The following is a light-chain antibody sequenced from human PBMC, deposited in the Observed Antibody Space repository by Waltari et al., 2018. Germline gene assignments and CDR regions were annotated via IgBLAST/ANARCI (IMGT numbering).Light chain of an antibody. CDR2: AAS. J-gene: IGKJ2*01. CDR1: QSVGSS. Sequence: EIVMTQSPATLSVSPGEGVTLSCRASQSVGSSLAWYQQRPGQAPRLLIYAASTRATGIPGRFSGSGSGAEFTLTITSLQPEDCAVYYCQQYIDWPRTFGLGTKLEIK. V-gene: IGKV3-15*01. CDR3: QQYIDWPRT.